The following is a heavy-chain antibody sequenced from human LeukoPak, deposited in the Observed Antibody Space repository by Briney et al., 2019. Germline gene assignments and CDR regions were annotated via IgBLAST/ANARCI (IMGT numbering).Heavy chain of an antibody. D-gene: IGHD5-12*01. CDR3: ARYVDIVATTHFDY. V-gene: IGHV4-30-2*01. CDR1: GGSISSGGYS. Sequence: SETLSLTCAVSGGSISSGGYSWSWIQQPPGKGLEWIGYIYHSGSTYYNPSLKSRVTISVDRSKNQFSLKLSSVTAADTAVYYCARYVDIVATTHFDYWGQGTLVTVSS. J-gene: IGHJ4*02. CDR2: IYHSGST.